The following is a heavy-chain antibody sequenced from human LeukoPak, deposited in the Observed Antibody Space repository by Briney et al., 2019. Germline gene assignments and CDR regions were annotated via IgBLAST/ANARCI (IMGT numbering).Heavy chain of an antibody. CDR3: AAISYSGTWPVGY. V-gene: IGHV3-23*01. J-gene: IGHJ4*02. CDR2: ISAGGDTT. CDR1: GFTFSSYA. D-gene: IGHD6-25*01. Sequence: GGSLRLSCAASGFTFSSYAMSWVRQAPGEGLEWVSGISAGGDTTYTADSVRGRVTISRDNSNHTLYLQMNTLTAEDTAVYYCAAISYSGTWPVGYWGQGILVTVPA.